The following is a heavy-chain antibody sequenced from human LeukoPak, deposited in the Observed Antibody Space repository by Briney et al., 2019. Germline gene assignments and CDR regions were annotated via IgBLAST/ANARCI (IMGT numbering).Heavy chain of an antibody. V-gene: IGHV4-34*01. CDR3: ARVKRGYSGRISSWFDP. CDR1: GGSFSGYY. CDR2: INHSGST. D-gene: IGHD5-12*01. J-gene: IGHJ5*02. Sequence: PSETLSLTCAVYGGSFSGYYWSWIRQPPGKGLEWIGEINHSGSTNYNPSLKSRVTISVDTSKNQFSLKLSSVTAADTAVYYCARVKRGYSGRISSWFDPWGQGTLVTVSS.